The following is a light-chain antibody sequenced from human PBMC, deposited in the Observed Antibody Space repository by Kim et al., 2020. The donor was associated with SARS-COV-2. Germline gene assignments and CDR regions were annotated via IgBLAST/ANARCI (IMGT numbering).Light chain of an antibody. J-gene: IGKJ2*01. CDR2: GAS. Sequence: SVSPGESATLSCRASQSVSSNFAWYQQKPGQAPRLLIYGASTRATGIPARFSGSGSGTEFTLTISSLQSEDFAVYYCQQYNNWPYTFGQGTKLEI. V-gene: IGKV3-15*01. CDR1: QSVSSN. CDR3: QQYNNWPYT.